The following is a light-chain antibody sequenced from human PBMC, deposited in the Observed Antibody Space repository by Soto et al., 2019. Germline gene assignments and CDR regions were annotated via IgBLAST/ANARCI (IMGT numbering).Light chain of an antibody. CDR2: DAS. Sequence: DIQMTQSPSSLSASVGDRVTITCQASQDISNYLNWYQQKPGKAPKLLIYDASNLETGVPSRFSGSGSGTDFTFTISSLQPEDIETYYCHQYDNLPLTFGGGTKVEI. V-gene: IGKV1-33*01. CDR3: HQYDNLPLT. CDR1: QDISNY. J-gene: IGKJ4*01.